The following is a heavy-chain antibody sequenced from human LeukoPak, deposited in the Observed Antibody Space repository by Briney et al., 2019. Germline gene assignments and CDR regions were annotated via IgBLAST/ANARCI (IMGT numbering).Heavy chain of an antibody. D-gene: IGHD3-10*01. CDR1: GFTVSSNS. J-gene: IGHJ6*03. CDR2: IYSDNT. V-gene: IGHV3-66*03. CDR3: AKDVYGSGIHYYMDV. Sequence: PGGSLRLSCTVSGFTVSSNSMSWVRQAPGKGLEWVSFIYSDNTHYSDSVKGRFTISRDNSKNTLYLQMNSLRSEDTAVYYCAKDVYGSGIHYYMDVWGKGTTVTISS.